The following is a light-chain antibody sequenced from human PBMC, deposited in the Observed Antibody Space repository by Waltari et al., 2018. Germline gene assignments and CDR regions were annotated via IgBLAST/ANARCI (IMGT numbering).Light chain of an antibody. V-gene: IGKV3-20*01. CDR3: QQYDGSVLT. CDR2: GAS. CDR1: QTINNNF. J-gene: IGKJ4*01. Sequence: IVLTQSPDTLSLSPGQRATLSCRVSQTINNNFLVWYQQKPGQAPRLIIHGASSRATGFPDRFSCSGSGTDFTLTISSLKPEDSAVYYCQQYDGSVLTFGGGTKVEI.